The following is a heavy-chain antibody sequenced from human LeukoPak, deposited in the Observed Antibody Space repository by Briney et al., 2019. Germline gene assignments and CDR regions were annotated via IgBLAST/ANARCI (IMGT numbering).Heavy chain of an antibody. CDR3: ARHFTYYYDSSGYPRDAFDI. J-gene: IGHJ3*02. Sequence: PSETLSLTCTVSGGSISNYYWSWIRQAPGKGLEWIGNIYYSGSTKYNPSLKSRVTISTDMSKNQFSLKLSSVTAADTALYYCARHFTYYYDSSGYPRDAFDIWGQGTMVTVSS. V-gene: IGHV4-59*08. CDR1: GGSISNYY. D-gene: IGHD3-22*01. CDR2: IYYSGST.